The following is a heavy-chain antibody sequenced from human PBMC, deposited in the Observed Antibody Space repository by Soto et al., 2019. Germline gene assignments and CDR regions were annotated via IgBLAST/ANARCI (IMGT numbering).Heavy chain of an antibody. CDR3: AKELQRGMDV. V-gene: IGHV1-2*02. CDR2: VHADSGGT. D-gene: IGHD4-4*01. Sequence: QVHLVQSGAEVKQPGASVKVSCKASGYTFSVYHMHWVRQAPGQGLEWMGWVHADSGGTNSAQSFEGRVTMTRDTSINTAYRELSRRTSDDTAVYSCAKELQRGMDVWGQGTTVTVS. CDR1: GYTFSVYH. J-gene: IGHJ6*02.